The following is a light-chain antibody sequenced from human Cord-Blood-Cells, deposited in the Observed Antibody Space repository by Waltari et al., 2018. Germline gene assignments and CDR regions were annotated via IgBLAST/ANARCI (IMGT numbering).Light chain of an antibody. Sequence: QSALTQPASVSGSPGQSITIPCPGTSSAVGGYNLVSWYQQHPGKAPKLMIYEGSKRPSGVSNRFSGSKSGNTASLTISGLQAEDEADYYCCSYAGSSTDVVFGGGTKLTVL. V-gene: IGLV2-23*01. J-gene: IGLJ2*01. CDR2: EGS. CDR3: CSYAGSSTDVV. CDR1: SSAVGGYNL.